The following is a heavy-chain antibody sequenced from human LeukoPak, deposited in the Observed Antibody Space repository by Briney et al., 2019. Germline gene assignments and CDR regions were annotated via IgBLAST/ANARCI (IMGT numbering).Heavy chain of an antibody. CDR2: IRYDGSNK. CDR1: GFTFSSYG. CDR3: AKDQGIAAAPTGRYFDY. V-gene: IGHV3-30*02. J-gene: IGHJ4*02. D-gene: IGHD6-13*01. Sequence: PGGSLRLSCAASGFTFSSYGMHWVRQAPGKGLEWVAFIRYDGSNKYYADSVKGRFTISRDNSKNTLYLQMNSLRAEDTAVYYCAKDQGIAAAPTGRYFDYWGQGTLVTVSS.